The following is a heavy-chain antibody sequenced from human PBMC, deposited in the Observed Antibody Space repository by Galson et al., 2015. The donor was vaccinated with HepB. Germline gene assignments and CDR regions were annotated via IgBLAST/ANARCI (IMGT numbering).Heavy chain of an antibody. D-gene: IGHD6-13*01. J-gene: IGHJ4*02. CDR2: XXSKXXXGTT. Sequence: APGKGLXXXGRXXSKXXXGTTXXAXPVKGRFTISRDDSKNTLYLQMNGLKTEDAAVYYCTLFASRGSSPRQGWGQGTXXXVSS. V-gene: IGHV3-15*06. CDR3: TLFASRGSSPRQG.